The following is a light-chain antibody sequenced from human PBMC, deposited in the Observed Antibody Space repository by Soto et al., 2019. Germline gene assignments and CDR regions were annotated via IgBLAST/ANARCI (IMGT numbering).Light chain of an antibody. Sequence: EIVLTQSPATLSLSPGERAALSCRASQSVSSYLAWYQQKPGQAPRLLIYDASKRAPGIPARFTGSGSGTDFTLTSSSLEPEDFAVYFCQQRRNWPSTFGGGTKVEI. V-gene: IGKV3-11*01. J-gene: IGKJ4*01. CDR1: QSVSSY. CDR3: QQRRNWPST. CDR2: DAS.